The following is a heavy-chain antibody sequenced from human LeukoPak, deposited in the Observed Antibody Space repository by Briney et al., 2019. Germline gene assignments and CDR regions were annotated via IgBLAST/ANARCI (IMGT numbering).Heavy chain of an antibody. CDR2: ISGSGGST. CDR1: GFTFSSYA. Sequence: PGGSLRLSCAAPGFTFSSYAMSWVRQAPGKGLEWVSAISGSGGSTYYADSVKGRFTISRDNSKNTLYLQMNSLRAEDTAVYYCAKGLYGDYGPIGYWGQGTLVTVSS. V-gene: IGHV3-23*01. D-gene: IGHD4-17*01. J-gene: IGHJ4*02. CDR3: AKGLYGDYGPIGY.